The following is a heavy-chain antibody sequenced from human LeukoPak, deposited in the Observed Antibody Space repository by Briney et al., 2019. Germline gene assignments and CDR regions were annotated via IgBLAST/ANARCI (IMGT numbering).Heavy chain of an antibody. CDR1: GYTFTGYY. D-gene: IGHD3-16*02. V-gene: IGHV1-2*02. CDR3: ARDGQTSDYVWGSYRFPYYGMDV. Sequence: GASVKVSCKASGYTFTGYYMHWVRQTPGQALEWMDWINPNSGGTNYAQKFQGRVTMTRDTSISTAYMELSRLRSDDTAVYYCARDGQTSDYVWGSYRFPYYGMDVWGQGTTVTVSS. CDR2: INPNSGGT. J-gene: IGHJ6*02.